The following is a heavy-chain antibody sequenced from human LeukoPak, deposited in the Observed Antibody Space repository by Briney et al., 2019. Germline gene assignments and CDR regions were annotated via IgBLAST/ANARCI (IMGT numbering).Heavy chain of an antibody. CDR3: ARVGDSGGWYYFNY. Sequence: PGGSLRLSCAASEFTFSRNWMHWVRQAPGKGLVGVSRINSDGSSTSYADSVKGRFTISRDNAKNTLYLQMNSLRAEDTAVYYCARVGDSGGWYYFNYWGQGTLVTVSS. D-gene: IGHD6-19*01. V-gene: IGHV3-74*01. CDR2: INSDGSST. J-gene: IGHJ4*02. CDR1: EFTFSRNW.